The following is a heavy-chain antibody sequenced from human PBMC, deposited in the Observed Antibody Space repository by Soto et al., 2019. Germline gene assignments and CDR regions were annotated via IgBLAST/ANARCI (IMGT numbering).Heavy chain of an antibody. CDR1: GYTFTSYG. D-gene: IGHD1-26*01. J-gene: IGHJ3*02. CDR3: ARDVTREWERPKVVGAFDI. CDR2: ISAYNGNT. V-gene: IGHV1-18*01. Sequence: QVQLVQSGAEVKKPGASVKVSCKASGYTFTSYGISWVRQAPGQGLEWMGWISAYNGNTNYAQKLQGRVTMTTDTSTSTAYMELRSLRSDDTAVYYCARDVTREWERPKVVGAFDIWGQGTMVTVSS.